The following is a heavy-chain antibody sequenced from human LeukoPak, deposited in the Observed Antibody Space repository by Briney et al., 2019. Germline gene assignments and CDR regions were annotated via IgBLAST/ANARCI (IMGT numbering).Heavy chain of an antibody. CDR2: INPNSGNT. J-gene: IGHJ5*02. V-gene: IGHV1-18*04. CDR3: ARGLLATDILTPFDP. Sequence: ASVKVSCKASGYTFTGYYMHWVRQAPGQGLEWMGWINPNSGNTNYAQKLQGRVTMTTDTSTSTAYMELRSLRSDDTAVYYCARGLLATDILTPFDPWGQGTLVTVSS. CDR1: GYTFTGYY. D-gene: IGHD3-9*01.